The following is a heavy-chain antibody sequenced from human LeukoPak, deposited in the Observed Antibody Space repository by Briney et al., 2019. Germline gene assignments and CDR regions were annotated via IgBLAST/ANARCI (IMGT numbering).Heavy chain of an antibody. CDR3: ARGYRRQLLDH. J-gene: IGHJ4*02. Sequence: SETLSLTCGVYGGSFSNYYYTWIRQTPGKGLEWIGEINHSGSTKYNPSLKSRVAISVDTSKNQFSLRLSSVTAADTAVYFCARGYRRQLLDHCGQGALVTVSS. V-gene: IGHV4-34*01. CDR2: INHSGST. CDR1: GGSFSNYY. D-gene: IGHD2-2*01.